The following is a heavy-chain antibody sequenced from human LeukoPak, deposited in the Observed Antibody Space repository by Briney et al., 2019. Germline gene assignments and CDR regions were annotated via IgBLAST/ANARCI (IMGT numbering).Heavy chain of an antibody. CDR2: IYYSGST. CDR1: GGSFSGYY. Sequence: PSETLSLTCAVYGGSFSGYYWSWIRQPPGKGLEWIGSIYYSGSTYYNPSLKSRVTISVDTSKDQFSLKLSSVTAADTAVYYCAREYGGGYNWFDPWGQGTLVTVSS. D-gene: IGHD4-23*01. V-gene: IGHV4-34*01. CDR3: AREYGGGYNWFDP. J-gene: IGHJ5*02.